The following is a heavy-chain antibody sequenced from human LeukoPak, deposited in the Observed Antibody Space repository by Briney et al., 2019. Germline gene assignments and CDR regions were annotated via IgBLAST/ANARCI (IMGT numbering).Heavy chain of an antibody. CDR1: GFTFSSYG. Sequence: GGSLRLSCAASGFTFSSYGMHWVRQAPGKGLEWVAVISYDGSNKYYADSVKGRFTISRDNSKNTLYLQMNSLRAEDTAVYYCAKGGGYGDYEFDYWGQGTLVTASS. V-gene: IGHV3-30*18. J-gene: IGHJ4*02. CDR2: ISYDGSNK. CDR3: AKGGGYGDYEFDY. D-gene: IGHD4-17*01.